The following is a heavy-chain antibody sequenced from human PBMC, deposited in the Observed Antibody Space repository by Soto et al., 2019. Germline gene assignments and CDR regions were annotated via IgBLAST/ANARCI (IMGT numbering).Heavy chain of an antibody. V-gene: IGHV4-59*12. J-gene: IGHJ3*02. CDR1: XXSXISXX. D-gene: IGHD6-19*01. CDR3: ARDYHSGGAFDI. CDR2: IYYAGST. Sequence: PSETLSLTCTVXXXSXISXXXXXXXQPPGRGLEWIGFIYYAGSTKYNPSLNSRVTISVDTSKNQFSLTVTSVTAADTAVYYCARDYHSGGAFDIWGQGT.